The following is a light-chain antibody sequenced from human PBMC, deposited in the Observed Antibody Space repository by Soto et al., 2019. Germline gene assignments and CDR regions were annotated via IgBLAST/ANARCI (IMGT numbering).Light chain of an antibody. CDR2: GAS. J-gene: IGKJ1*01. CDR3: QSPDR. CDR1: QSVSSN. V-gene: IGKV3-15*01. Sequence: EIVMTQSPATLSVSPGERATLSCRASQSVSSNLAWYQQKPGQAPRLLIYGASTRPTGIPARFSGSGSGTAITRIHTDQHSEYFALYYSQSPDRFGQGTKVEIK.